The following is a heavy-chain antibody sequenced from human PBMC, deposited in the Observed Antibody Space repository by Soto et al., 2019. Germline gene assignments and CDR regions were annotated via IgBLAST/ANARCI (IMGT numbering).Heavy chain of an antibody. CDR2: ISAYNGNT. CDR1: GYTFTSYG. J-gene: IGHJ6*02. Sequence: ASVKVSCKASGYTFTSYGISWVRQAPGQGLEWMGWISAYNGNTNYAQKLQGRVTMTTDTSTSTAYMELRSLRSDDTAVYYCASLGYSSGWYLGYYYGMDVWGQGTTVTAP. CDR3: ASLGYSSGWYLGYYYGMDV. V-gene: IGHV1-18*01. D-gene: IGHD6-19*01.